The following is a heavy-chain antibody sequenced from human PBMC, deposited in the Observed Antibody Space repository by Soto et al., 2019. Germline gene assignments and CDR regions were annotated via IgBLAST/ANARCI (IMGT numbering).Heavy chain of an antibody. CDR2: INHSGST. D-gene: IGHD6-13*01. CDR1: GGSFSGYY. Sequence: SETLSLTCAVYGGSFSGYYWSWIRQPPGKGLEWIGEINHSGSTTYNPSLKSRVTISVDTSKNQFSLKLSSVTAADTAVYYCARVGADSSWHGFDPWGQGTLGTVSS. J-gene: IGHJ5*02. V-gene: IGHV4-34*01. CDR3: ARVGADSSWHGFDP.